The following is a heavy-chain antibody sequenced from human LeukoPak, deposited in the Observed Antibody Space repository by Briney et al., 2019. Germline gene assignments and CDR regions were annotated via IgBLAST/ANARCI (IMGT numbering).Heavy chain of an antibody. CDR3: AKDGHDYDYVWGSYRYKDGYWFDP. J-gene: IGHJ5*02. V-gene: IGHV3-30*02. CDR1: GFTISSYG. CDR2: IRYDGSNK. D-gene: IGHD3-16*02. Sequence: GGSLRLSCAASGFTISSYGMHWVRQAPGKGLEWVAFIRYDGSNKYYADSVKGRFTISRDNSKNTLYLQMNSLRAEDTAVYYCAKDGHDYDYVWGSYRYKDGYWFDPWGQGTLVTVSS.